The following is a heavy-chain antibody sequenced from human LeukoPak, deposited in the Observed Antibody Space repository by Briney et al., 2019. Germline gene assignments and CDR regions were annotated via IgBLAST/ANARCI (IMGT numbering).Heavy chain of an antibody. CDR2: IYTSGST. D-gene: IGHD2-21*01. V-gene: IGHV4-61*02. CDR1: GASISSGGNY. CDR3: ARRDYYYYYMDV. Sequence: SETLSLTCTVSGASISSGGNYWSWIRQPAGEGLEWVGRIYTSGSTNYNPSLKSQVTISVDTSKNQFSLKLSSVTAADTAVYYCARRDYYYYYMDVWGKGTTVTVSS. J-gene: IGHJ6*03.